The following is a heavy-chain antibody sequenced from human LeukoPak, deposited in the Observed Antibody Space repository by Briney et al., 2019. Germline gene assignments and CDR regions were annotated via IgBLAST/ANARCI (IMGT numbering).Heavy chain of an antibody. Sequence: GGSLRLSCAASGFTFSSYALHWVRQAPNKGLEWVAIVSYDGSIKYYADSVKGRFTISRDDSKNTVYLLMNTLRGEDAAVYYCARGYYYYGSGNYYPFFDFWGRGTLVTVSS. V-gene: IGHV3-30*14. J-gene: IGHJ4*02. CDR3: ARGYYYYGSGNYYPFFDF. D-gene: IGHD3-10*01. CDR1: GFTFSSYA. CDR2: VSYDGSIK.